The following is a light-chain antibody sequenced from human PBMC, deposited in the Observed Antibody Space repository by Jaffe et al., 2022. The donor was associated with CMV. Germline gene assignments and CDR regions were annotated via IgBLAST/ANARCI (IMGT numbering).Light chain of an antibody. CDR3: QKYNNSPRT. Sequence: DIQMTQSPSSLSASVGDRVTITCRASQGITNYLAWYQQKPGKVPKLLIYAASTLQAGVPSRFSGSGSGTDFTLTINNLQPEDVATYYCQKYNNSPRTFGQGTKVEI. CDR2: AAS. CDR1: QGITNY. J-gene: IGKJ1*01. V-gene: IGKV1-27*01.